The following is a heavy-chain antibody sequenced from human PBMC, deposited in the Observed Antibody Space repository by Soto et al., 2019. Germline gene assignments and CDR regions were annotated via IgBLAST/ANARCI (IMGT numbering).Heavy chain of an antibody. CDR2: IYYSGST. V-gene: IGHV4-39*01. CDR3: ARRGGGRVRGVFDY. Sequence: QLQLQESGPGLVKPSETLSLTCTVSGGSISSSSYYWGCIRQPPGKGLEWIGSIYYSGSTYYNPSLKRRVTISVDTSKNQFSLKLSSVTAADTAVYYCARRGGGRVRGVFDYWGQGTLVTVSS. D-gene: IGHD3-10*01. J-gene: IGHJ4*02. CDR1: GGSISSSSYY.